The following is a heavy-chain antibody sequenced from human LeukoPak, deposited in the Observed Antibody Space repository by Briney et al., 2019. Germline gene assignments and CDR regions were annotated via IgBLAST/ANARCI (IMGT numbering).Heavy chain of an antibody. D-gene: IGHD2/OR15-2a*01. J-gene: IGHJ5*02. CDR2: INPNSGGT. Sequence: ASVKVSCKASGYTFTSHFMHWVRQAPGQGLEWMGWINPNSGGTNYAQKFQGRVTMTRDTSISTAYMELSRLRSDDTAVYYCARDPDYLPDPWGQGTLVTVSS. V-gene: IGHV1-2*02. CDR3: ARDPDYLPDP. CDR1: GYTFTSHF.